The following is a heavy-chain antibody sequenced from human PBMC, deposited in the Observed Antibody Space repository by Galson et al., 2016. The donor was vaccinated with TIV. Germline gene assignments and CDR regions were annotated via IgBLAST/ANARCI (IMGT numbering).Heavy chain of an antibody. D-gene: IGHD3-22*01. CDR3: ARHDSSAFSNWYFNL. Sequence: QSGAEVKKTGESLKISCRGSGYPFSGYYIGWVRQVPGKGLEWMGIIYPGNYHTVYSPSFEGQVTTSPDKSTTTAYLQWNSLKASDTAMYYCARHDSSAFSNWYFNLWGRGTLVTVSS. J-gene: IGHJ2*01. CDR1: GYPFSGYY. V-gene: IGHV5-51*01. CDR2: IYPGNYHT.